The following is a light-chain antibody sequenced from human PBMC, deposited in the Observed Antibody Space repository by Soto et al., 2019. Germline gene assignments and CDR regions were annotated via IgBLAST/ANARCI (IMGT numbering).Light chain of an antibody. J-gene: IGLJ3*02. CDR2: DDD. CDR3: AAWDDSLNGPV. CDR1: SSNIGNNA. Sequence: QSVLTQPPSVSAAPRQRVTISCSGSSSNIGNNAVNWYQQLPGKAPKLLIHDDDREPSWVSDRFSGSKSGTSASLAISGRQSEDEADYYCAAWDDSLNGPVFGGGTKLTVL. V-gene: IGLV1-36*01.